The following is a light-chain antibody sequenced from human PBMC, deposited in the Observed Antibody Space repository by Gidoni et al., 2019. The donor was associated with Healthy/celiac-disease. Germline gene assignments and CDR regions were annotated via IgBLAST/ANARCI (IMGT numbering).Light chain of an antibody. CDR3: QQYGSSPGVT. Sequence: EIVLTQSPGTLSLSPGERATLSCRASQSVSSSYLAWYQPTPGQAPMLLIYGASSRATGIPDRFSGSGSGTDFTLTISILEPEYFAVYYCQQYGSSPGVTFGQGTKVEIK. V-gene: IGKV3-20*01. CDR1: QSVSSSY. J-gene: IGKJ1*01. CDR2: GAS.